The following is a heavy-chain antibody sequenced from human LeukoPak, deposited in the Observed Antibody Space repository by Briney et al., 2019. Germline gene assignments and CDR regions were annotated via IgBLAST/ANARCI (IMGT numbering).Heavy chain of an antibody. J-gene: IGHJ5*02. CDR2: INHSGST. CDR1: GGSFSGYY. CDR3: ARTGMVVRGVIIPNWFDP. Sequence: PSETLSLTCAVYGGSFSGYYWSWFRQPPGKGLEWIGEINHSGSTNYNPSLKSRVTISVDTSKNQFSLKLSSVTAADTAVYYCARTGMVVRGVIIPNWFDPWGQGTLVTVSS. D-gene: IGHD3-10*01. V-gene: IGHV4-34*01.